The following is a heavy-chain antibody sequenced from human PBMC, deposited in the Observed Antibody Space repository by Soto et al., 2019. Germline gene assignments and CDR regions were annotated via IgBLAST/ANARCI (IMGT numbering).Heavy chain of an antibody. V-gene: IGHV3-23*01. Sequence: PGGSLRLSCAASGFNFNSYTINWVRQAPGKRLEWLSVISASGGSAYYADSVRGRFTISRDNSKNTLYLQMKSLGAEDTAVYYCASSSALWHGMDAWGQGTTVTVSS. CDR1: GFNFNSYT. J-gene: IGHJ6*02. CDR3: ASSSALWHGMDA. CDR2: ISASGGSA. D-gene: IGHD6-6*01.